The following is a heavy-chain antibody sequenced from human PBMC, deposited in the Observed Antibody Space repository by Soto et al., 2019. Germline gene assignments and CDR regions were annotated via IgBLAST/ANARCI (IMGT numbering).Heavy chain of an antibody. CDR1: GFTFSSYG. D-gene: IGHD3-10*01. J-gene: IGHJ6*02. CDR3: WAGSGSYESYYYYGMDG. CDR2: IWYDGSNK. V-gene: IGHV3-33*01. Sequence: QVQLVESGGGVVQPGRSLRLSCAASGFTFSSYGMHWVRQAPGKGLEWVAVIWYDGSNKYYADSVKGRFTISRDNSKNTLYLQMNRLRDEDTAVYYWWAGSGSYESYYYYGMDGWGQGTTVTVSS.